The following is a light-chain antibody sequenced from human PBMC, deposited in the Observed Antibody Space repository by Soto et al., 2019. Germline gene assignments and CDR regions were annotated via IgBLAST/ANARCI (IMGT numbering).Light chain of an antibody. V-gene: IGKV3-20*01. CDR1: PSVTNF. Sequence: IVLTQSPGTLSLSPGERATLSCRASPSVTNFLAWYQQKPGQAPRLLIYGASSRATGIPDRFSGSGSGTDFTLTISRLEPEDFAVYYCQQYGSSPPITFGQGTRLEIK. CDR2: GAS. J-gene: IGKJ5*01. CDR3: QQYGSSPPIT.